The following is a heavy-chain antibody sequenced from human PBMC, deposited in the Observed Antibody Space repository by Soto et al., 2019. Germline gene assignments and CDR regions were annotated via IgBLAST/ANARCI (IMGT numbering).Heavy chain of an antibody. CDR3: ARLQQWRTEYYYYYGMDV. CDR2: IIPIFGTA. J-gene: IGHJ6*02. V-gene: IGHV1-69*12. Sequence: QVQLVQSGAEVKKPGSSVKVSRKASGGTFSSYAISWVRQAPGQGLEWMGGIIPIFGTANYAQKFQGRVTITADESTSTAYMELSSLRSEDTAVYYCARLQQWRTEYYYYYGMDVWGQGTTVTVSS. D-gene: IGHD6-19*01. CDR1: GGTFSSYA.